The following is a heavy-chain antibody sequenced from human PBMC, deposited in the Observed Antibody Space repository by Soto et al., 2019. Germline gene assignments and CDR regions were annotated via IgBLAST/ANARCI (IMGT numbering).Heavy chain of an antibody. CDR3: AGGGGYDYFWGSYRYGSFDY. D-gene: IGHD3-16*02. J-gene: IGHJ4*02. Sequence: QVQLVQSGAEVKKPGASVKVSCKASGYTFTSYGISWVRQAPGQGLEWMGWISAYNGNTNYAQKLQGRVTMTTDTATRTAYWGLSRLGADDTVVYCCAGGGGYDYFWGSYRYGSFDYWGQGTLVTVSS. CDR2: ISAYNGNT. CDR1: GYTFTSYG. V-gene: IGHV1-18*04.